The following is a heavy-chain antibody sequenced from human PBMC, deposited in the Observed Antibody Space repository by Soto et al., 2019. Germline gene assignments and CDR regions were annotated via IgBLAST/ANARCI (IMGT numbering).Heavy chain of an antibody. D-gene: IGHD3-22*01. J-gene: IGHJ5*02. CDR1: GYTFTTYP. CDR2: INPSSGIT. CDR3: AREGSVIVGNWLDP. V-gene: IGHV1-46*01. Sequence: HVQLVQSGAEVKQPGASVNISCQTSGYTFTTYPMHWVRQAPGQGLEWMGVINPSSGITSFAQKFEGRVTMTRDTSTNTVYMDLTSLRSNDTAVYYCAREGSVIVGNWLDPWGQGTLVTVSS.